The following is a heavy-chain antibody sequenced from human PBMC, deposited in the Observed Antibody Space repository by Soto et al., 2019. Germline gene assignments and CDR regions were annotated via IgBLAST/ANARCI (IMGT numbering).Heavy chain of an antibody. V-gene: IGHV1-46*01. Sequence: ASVKVSCKAPGYTFTSYYMHWVRQAPGQGLEWMGIINPSGGSTSYAQKFQGRVTMTRDTSTSTVYMELSSLRSEDTAVYYCARAPEGNYDSSGYYVYWGQGTLVTVSS. J-gene: IGHJ4*02. CDR3: ARAPEGNYDSSGYYVY. CDR2: INPSGGST. D-gene: IGHD3-22*01. CDR1: GYTFTSYY.